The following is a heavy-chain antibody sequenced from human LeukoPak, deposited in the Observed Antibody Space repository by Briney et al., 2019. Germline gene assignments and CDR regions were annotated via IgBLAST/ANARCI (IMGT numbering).Heavy chain of an antibody. CDR1: GFIVSGTY. CDR2: IYSGGDT. V-gene: IGHV3-53*01. Sequence: PGGSLRLSCAASGFIVSGTYMTWVRQAPGKGLECVSIIYSGGDTYYTDSVKGRFSFSRDNSKKTLFLQMTSLRAEDTAVYYCARGVHSGSFKIYYFDYWGQGTLVTVSS. D-gene: IGHD1-26*01. J-gene: IGHJ4*02. CDR3: ARGVHSGSFKIYYFDY.